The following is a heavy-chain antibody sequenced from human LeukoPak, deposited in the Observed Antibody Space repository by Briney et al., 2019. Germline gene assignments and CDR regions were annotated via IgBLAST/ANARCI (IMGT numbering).Heavy chain of an antibody. V-gene: IGHV3-23*01. CDR2: ISGSGGST. CDR1: GFTFSSYA. CDR3: AKVDDFWSGYFDY. Sequence: PGGSLRLSCAASGFTFSSYAMSWVRQAPGKGLEWVSAISGSGGSTYYADSVKGRFTISRDNSKNTLYLQTNSLRAGDTAVYYCAKVDDFWSGYFDYWGQGTLVTVSS. J-gene: IGHJ4*02. D-gene: IGHD3-3*01.